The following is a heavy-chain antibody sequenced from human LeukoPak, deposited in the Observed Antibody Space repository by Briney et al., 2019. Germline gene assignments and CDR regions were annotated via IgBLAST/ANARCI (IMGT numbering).Heavy chain of an antibody. Sequence: GGSLRLSCAASGFTFSSFGMSWVRQAPGKGLEWVSAISSTGGTAYYADSVKGRFTISRDNSKNTLYLQMNSLRAEDTAVYYCARGPSGYHNTGGQGTLVTVSS. CDR2: ISSTGGTA. J-gene: IGHJ4*02. D-gene: IGHD5-12*01. CDR1: GFTFSSFG. V-gene: IGHV3-23*01. CDR3: ARGPSGYHNT.